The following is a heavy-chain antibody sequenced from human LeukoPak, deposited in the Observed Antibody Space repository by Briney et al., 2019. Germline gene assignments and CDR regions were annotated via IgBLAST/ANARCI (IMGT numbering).Heavy chain of an antibody. CDR1: GFTFSSYA. D-gene: IGHD1-14*01. CDR2: ISGSGGST. V-gene: IGHV3-23*01. CDR3: AKVGNYYYYYMDV. J-gene: IGHJ6*03. Sequence: GGSLRLPCAASGFTFSSYAMSWVRQAPGKGLEWVSAISGSGGSTYYADSVKGRFTISRDNSKNTLYLQMNSLRAEDTAVYYCAKVGNYYYYYMDVWGKGTTVTVSS.